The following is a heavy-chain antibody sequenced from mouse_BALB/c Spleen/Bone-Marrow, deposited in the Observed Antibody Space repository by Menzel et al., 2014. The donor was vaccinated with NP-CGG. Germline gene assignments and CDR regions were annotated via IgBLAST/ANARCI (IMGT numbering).Heavy chain of an antibody. D-gene: IGHD2-4*01. CDR3: ARDMITTRGFAY. V-gene: IGHV5-6-3*01. CDR2: INSNGGST. CDR1: GFTFSSYG. J-gene: IGHJ3*01. Sequence: EVMLVESGGGLVQPGGSLKLSCAASGFTFSSYGMSWVRQTPDKWLELVATINSNGGSTYYPDSVKGRFTISRDNAKNTLYLQMSSLKSEDTAMYYCARDMITTRGFAYWGQGTLVTVSA.